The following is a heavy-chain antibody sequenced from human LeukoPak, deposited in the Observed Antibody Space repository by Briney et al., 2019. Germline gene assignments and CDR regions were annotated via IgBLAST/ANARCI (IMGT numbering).Heavy chain of an antibody. V-gene: IGHV4-39*01. J-gene: IGHJ4*02. CDR3: AKSRLITIFGVVPPPDY. D-gene: IGHD3-3*01. CDR1: GGSISSSGYS. CDR2: IYYSGST. Sequence: KPSETLSLTCTVSGGSISSSGYSWGWIRQPPGKGLEWIGSIYYSGSTYYNPSLKSRVTISVDTSKNQFSLKLSSVTAADTAVYYCAKSRLITIFGVVPPPDYWGQGTLVTVSS.